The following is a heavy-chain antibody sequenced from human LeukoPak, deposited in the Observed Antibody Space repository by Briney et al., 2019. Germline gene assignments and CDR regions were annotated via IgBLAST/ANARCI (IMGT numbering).Heavy chain of an antibody. Sequence: SETLSLTCAVYGGSFSGYYWSWIRQPPGKGLEWIGEINHSGSTNYNPSLKSRVTISVDTSKNQFSLKLSSVTAADTAMYFCAKGPNYFDSWGQGTLVTVSS. CDR3: AKGPNYFDS. J-gene: IGHJ4*02. V-gene: IGHV4-34*01. CDR1: GGSFSGYY. CDR2: INHSGST.